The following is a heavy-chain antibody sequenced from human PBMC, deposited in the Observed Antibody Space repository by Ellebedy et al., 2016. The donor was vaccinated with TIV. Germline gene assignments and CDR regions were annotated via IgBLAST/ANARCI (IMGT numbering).Heavy chain of an antibody. Sequence: GESLKISCAASGFNFGTFWMSWVRQAPGEGLEWVANINQGGSHVYYVDSVMDRFTISRDNAKNSLYLQMSSLSAEDTAVYYCYGRGDFDYWGQGTLVTVSS. J-gene: IGHJ4*02. V-gene: IGHV3-7*01. CDR3: YGRGDFDY. CDR2: INQGGSHV. D-gene: IGHD4-17*01. CDR1: GFNFGTFW.